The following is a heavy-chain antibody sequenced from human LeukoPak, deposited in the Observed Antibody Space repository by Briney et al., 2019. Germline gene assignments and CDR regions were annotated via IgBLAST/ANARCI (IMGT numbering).Heavy chain of an antibody. CDR1: GFTFSSYG. CDR3: AKASGWSSFFDY. J-gene: IGHJ4*02. Sequence: GRSLRLSCAASGFTFSSYGMHWVRQAPGKGLEWVAVISYDGSNKYYADSVKGRFTISRDNSKNTLYLQMNSLRAEDTAVYYCAKASGWSSFFDYWGQGTLVTVSS. CDR2: ISYDGSNK. V-gene: IGHV3-30*18. D-gene: IGHD6-19*01.